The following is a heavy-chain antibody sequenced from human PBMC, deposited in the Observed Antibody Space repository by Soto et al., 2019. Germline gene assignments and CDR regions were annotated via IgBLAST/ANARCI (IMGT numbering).Heavy chain of an antibody. J-gene: IGHJ3*02. Sequence: EVQLVESGGGLVQPGGSLRLSCAASGFTFSSYWIHWVRQAPGKGLVWVSHINNDGSSTSYADSVKGRFTISRDNAKNTMYLQMNSLRAEDTAVYYCARDREVRGVIIAAFDIWGRGTMVTVSS. CDR3: ARDREVRGVIIAAFDI. D-gene: IGHD3-10*01. CDR1: GFTFSSYW. V-gene: IGHV3-74*01. CDR2: INNDGSST.